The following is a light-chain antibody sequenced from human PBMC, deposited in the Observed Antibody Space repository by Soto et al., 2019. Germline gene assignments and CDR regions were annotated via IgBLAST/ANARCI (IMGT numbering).Light chain of an antibody. CDR1: QSVNSW. V-gene: IGKV1-5*03. CDR2: KAS. Sequence: DIQITQSPSTLSASLGDRVTITCRASQSVNSWLAWYQQKPGKAPKLLIYKASTLETGVPSRFSGSGSGTEYTLTISSLQPDDFATYYCQQYNSYSRTFGQGTKV. CDR3: QQYNSYSRT. J-gene: IGKJ1*01.